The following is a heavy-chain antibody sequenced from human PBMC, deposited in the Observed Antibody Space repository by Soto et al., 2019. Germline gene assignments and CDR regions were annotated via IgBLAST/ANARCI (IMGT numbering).Heavy chain of an antibody. D-gene: IGHD2-15*01. CDR1: GGSISSYY. CDR2: MYYSGST. CDR3: ARVRLLGSGYYGMDV. J-gene: IGHJ6*02. V-gene: IGHV4-59*01. Sequence: SETLSLTCTVSGGSISSYYWSWIRQPPGKGLEWIGYMYYSGSTNYNPSLKSRVTISVDTSKNQFSLKLSSVTDADTAVYYCARVRLLGSGYYGMDVWGQGTTVTVSS.